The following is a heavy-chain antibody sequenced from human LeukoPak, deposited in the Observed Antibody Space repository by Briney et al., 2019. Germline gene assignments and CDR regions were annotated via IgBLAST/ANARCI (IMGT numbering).Heavy chain of an antibody. Sequence: EGSLRLSCAASGFTFSSYEMNWVRQAPGKGLEWVSYISSSGSTIYYADSVKGRFTISRDNAKNSLYLQMNSLRVEDTAVYYCARIWGPRAYDAFDIWGQGTLVSVSS. CDR2: ISSSGSTI. D-gene: IGHD3-16*01. V-gene: IGHV3-48*03. CDR1: GFTFSSYE. CDR3: ARIWGPRAYDAFDI. J-gene: IGHJ3*02.